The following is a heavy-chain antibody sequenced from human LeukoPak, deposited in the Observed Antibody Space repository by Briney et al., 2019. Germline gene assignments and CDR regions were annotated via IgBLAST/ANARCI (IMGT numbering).Heavy chain of an antibody. D-gene: IGHD2-21*02. J-gene: IGHJ4*02. V-gene: IGHV1-69*02. CDR2: IIPILGIA. CDR1: GGTFSSYT. CDR3: AGRLDCGGDCYFFDY. Sequence: SVKVSCKASGGTFSSYTISWGRQAPGQGLEWMGRIIPILGIANYAQKLQGRVTMTTDTSTSTAYMELRSLRSDDTAVYYCAGRLDCGGDCYFFDYWGQGTLVTVSS.